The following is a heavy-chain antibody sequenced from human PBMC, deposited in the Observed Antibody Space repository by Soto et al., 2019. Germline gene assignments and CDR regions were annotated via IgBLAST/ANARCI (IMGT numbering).Heavy chain of an antibody. V-gene: IGHV1-3*01. D-gene: IGHD6-13*01. CDR3: ARDLGAAAAGPNWFDP. CDR1: GYTFTSYA. J-gene: IGHJ5*02. Sequence: GASVKVSCKASGYTFTSYAMHWVRQAPGQRLEWMGWINAGNGNTKYSQKFQGRVTITRDTSASTAYMELSSLRSEDTAVYYCARDLGAAAAGPNWFDPWGQGTLVTVPS. CDR2: INAGNGNT.